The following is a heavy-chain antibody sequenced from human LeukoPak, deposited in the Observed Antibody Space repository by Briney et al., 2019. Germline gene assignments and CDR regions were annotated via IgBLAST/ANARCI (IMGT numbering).Heavy chain of an antibody. CDR3: ATANGWSLHNWFDP. CDR2: FDPEDGET. V-gene: IGHV1-24*01. Sequence: ASVKVSCKVSGYTLTELSMHWVRQAPGKGLEWMGGFDPEDGETIYAQKFQGRVTMTEDTSTDTAYMELSSLRSEDTAVYYCATANGWSLHNWFDPWGQGTLVTVSS. CDR1: GYTLTELS. D-gene: IGHD6-19*01. J-gene: IGHJ5*02.